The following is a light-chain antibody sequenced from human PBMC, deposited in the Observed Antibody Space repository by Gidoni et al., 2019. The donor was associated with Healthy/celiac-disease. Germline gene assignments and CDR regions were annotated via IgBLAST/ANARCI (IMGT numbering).Light chain of an antibody. V-gene: IGKV3-15*01. J-gene: IGKJ1*01. Sequence: EIVMTPSPATLSVSTGERATISCRASQSVSSNLAWYQQKPGQAPRLLIYGASTSATGIPARFSGSGSGTEFTLTISSLQSEDFAVYYCQQYNNWPPWTFGQGTKVEIK. CDR3: QQYNNWPPWT. CDR2: GAS. CDR1: QSVSSN.